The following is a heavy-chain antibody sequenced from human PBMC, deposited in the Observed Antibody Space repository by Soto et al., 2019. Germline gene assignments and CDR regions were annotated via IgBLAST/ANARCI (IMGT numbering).Heavy chain of an antibody. J-gene: IGHJ4*02. CDR1: GGTFSSYA. CDR3: ARDSTTAAGFDY. D-gene: IGHD4-4*01. Sequence: QVQLVQSGAEVKKPGSSVKVSCKASGGTFSSYAISWLRQAPGQELEWLGGIIPIFGKANYAQKFQGRVTITADKATSTAYMELSSLRSEDTAVYYCARDSTTAAGFDYWGQGTLVTVSS. CDR2: IIPIFGKA. V-gene: IGHV1-69*06.